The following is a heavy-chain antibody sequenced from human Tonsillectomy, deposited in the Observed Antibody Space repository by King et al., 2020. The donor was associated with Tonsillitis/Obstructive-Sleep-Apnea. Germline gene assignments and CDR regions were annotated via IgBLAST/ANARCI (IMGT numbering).Heavy chain of an antibody. J-gene: IGHJ4*02. D-gene: IGHD3-3*01. V-gene: IGHV1-18*01. CDR1: GYTFINYG. CDR3: ARAGITIFGVITVFDY. Sequence: VQLVQSGTNVKKPGASVKVSCKASGYTFINYGISWVRQATGQGLEWMGWISANNRNTNYAQNFQDRVTMTTDTTTSTAYMELRSLRSDDTAVYYCARAGITIFGVITVFDYWGQGTLVTVSS. CDR2: ISANNRNT.